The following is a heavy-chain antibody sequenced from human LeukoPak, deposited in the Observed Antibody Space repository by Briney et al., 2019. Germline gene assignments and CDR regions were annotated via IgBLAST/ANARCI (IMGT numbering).Heavy chain of an antibody. CDR1: GNTFSDYY. CDR2: INRDRGVT. CDR3: AILGMATSYDN. D-gene: IGHD2-2*01. Sequence: GASVKVSCKASGNTFSDYYIHWVRQAPGQGLEWMGWINRDRGVTKYAPKFQGRVALTRDTSIATAYMELINLRSDDTPVYYCAILGMATSYDNWGQGTQVTVSS. V-gene: IGHV1-2*02. J-gene: IGHJ4*02.